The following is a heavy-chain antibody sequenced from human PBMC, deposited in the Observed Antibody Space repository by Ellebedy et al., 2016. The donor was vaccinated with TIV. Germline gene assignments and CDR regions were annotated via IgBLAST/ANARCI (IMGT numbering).Heavy chain of an antibody. V-gene: IGHV3-30*18. CDR1: KFAFSTYG. CDR2: ISHDGSQS. CDR3: AKDRPDAFDV. J-gene: IGHJ3*01. Sequence: GESLKISCAASKFAFSTYGMHWVRQAPGKGLEWVAVISHDGSQSYYSESVKGRFTVSRDNSKNTLYLHMNSLRHEDTALYYCAKDRPDAFDVWGQGTVVTVSS.